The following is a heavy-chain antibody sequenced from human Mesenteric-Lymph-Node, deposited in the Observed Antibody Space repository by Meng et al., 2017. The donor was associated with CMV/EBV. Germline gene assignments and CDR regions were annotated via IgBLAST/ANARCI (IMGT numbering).Heavy chain of an antibody. V-gene: IGHV4-39*01. D-gene: IGHD3-16*02. J-gene: IGHJ4*02. CDR1: GVSITSNSDY. CDR3: ARHPPPNYSYPDY. CDR2: IYYSGRT. Sequence: SETLSLTCSVSGVSITSNSDYWGWIRQPPGRGLEWIGSIYYSGRTYYNLSLKSRVSMTVDTSKHQFSLKLSSVTAADTAVYYCARHPPPNYSYPDYWGQGTLVTVSS.